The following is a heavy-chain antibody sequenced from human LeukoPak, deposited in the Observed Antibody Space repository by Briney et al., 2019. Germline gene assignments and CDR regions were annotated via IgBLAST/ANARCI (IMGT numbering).Heavy chain of an antibody. D-gene: IGHD2-2*01. CDR3: ARGVSTSPHANWFDP. J-gene: IGHJ5*02. V-gene: IGHV1-69*13. Sequence: SVKVSCKASGGTFSSYAISWVRQAPGQGLEWMGGIIPIFGTANYAQKFEGRVTITADESTSTAYMELSSLRSEDTAVYYCARGVSTSPHANWFDPWGQGTLVTVSS. CDR2: IIPIFGTA. CDR1: GGTFSSYA.